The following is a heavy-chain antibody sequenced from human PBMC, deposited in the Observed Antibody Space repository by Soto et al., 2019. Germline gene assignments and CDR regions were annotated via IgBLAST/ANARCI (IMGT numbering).Heavy chain of an antibody. V-gene: IGHV3-30*19. CDR3: VRHDDYPENGFDY. J-gene: IGHJ4*02. D-gene: IGHD4-17*01. CDR1: EFIFSNYG. Sequence: QVQLVESGGGVVQPGRSLRLSCAASEFIFSNYGMHWVRQAPGKGLEWVAVIPNDGTYQYYVDSVKGRFTISRDNSKDTLYLQMNSLRAEDTAVYYCVRHDDYPENGFDYCSQAILVTVSS. CDR2: IPNDGTYQ.